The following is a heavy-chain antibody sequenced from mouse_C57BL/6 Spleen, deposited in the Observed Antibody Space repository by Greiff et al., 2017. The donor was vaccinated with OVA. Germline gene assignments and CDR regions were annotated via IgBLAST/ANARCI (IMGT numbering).Heavy chain of an antibody. CDR1: GYTFTSYW. CDR3: ARGGNWDEAMDY. V-gene: IGHV1-64*01. D-gene: IGHD4-1*01. Sequence: QVQLKQPGAELVKPGASVKLSCKASGYTFTSYWMHWVKQRPGQGLEWIGMIHPNSGSTNYNEKFKSKATLTVDKSSSTAYMQLSSLTSEDSAVYYCARGGNWDEAMDYWGQGTSVTVSS. J-gene: IGHJ4*01. CDR2: IHPNSGST.